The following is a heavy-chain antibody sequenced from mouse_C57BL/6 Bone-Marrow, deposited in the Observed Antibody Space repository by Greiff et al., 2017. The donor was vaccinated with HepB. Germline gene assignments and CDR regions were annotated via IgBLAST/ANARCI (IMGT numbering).Heavy chain of an antibody. Sequence: VQLQQPGAELARPGSSVKLSCKASGYTFTSYWMDWVKQRPGQGLEWIGNIYPTDSETHYNQKFKDKATLTVDKSSSTAYMQLSSLTSEDSAVYYCARAKLGLAYWGQGTLVTVSA. V-gene: IGHV1-61*01. D-gene: IGHD4-1*01. CDR1: GYTFTSYW. CDR3: ARAKLGLAY. J-gene: IGHJ3*01. CDR2: IYPTDSET.